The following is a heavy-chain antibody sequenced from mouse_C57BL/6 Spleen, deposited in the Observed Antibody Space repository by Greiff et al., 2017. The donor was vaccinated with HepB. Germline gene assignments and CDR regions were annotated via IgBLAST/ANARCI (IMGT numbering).Heavy chain of an antibody. CDR1: GFSLTSYG. J-gene: IGHJ4*01. V-gene: IGHV2-2*01. CDR3: ARNCYDYDERYAMDY. CDR2: IWSGGST. D-gene: IGHD2-4*01. Sequence: VMLVESGPGLVQPSQSLSITCTVSGFSLTSYGVHWVRQSPGKGLEWLGVIWSGGSTDYNAAFISRLSISKDNSKSQVFFKMNSLQADYTAIYYCARNCYDYDERYAMDYWGQGTSVTVSS.